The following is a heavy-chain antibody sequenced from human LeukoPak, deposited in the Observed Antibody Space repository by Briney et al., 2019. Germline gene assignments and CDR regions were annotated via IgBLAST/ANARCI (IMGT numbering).Heavy chain of an antibody. D-gene: IGHD5-18*01. CDR3: VRDPRYGDY. CDR2: IWYDGSNK. V-gene: IGHV3-33*01. J-gene: IGHJ4*02. Sequence: PGGSLRLSCAASGFIFSNYGMHWVRQAPGKGLEWVAVIWYDGSNKYYADSVKGRFTISRDNSKSTVYLQMNSLRAEDTAVYYCVRDPRYGDYWGQGTLVTVSS. CDR1: GFIFSNYG.